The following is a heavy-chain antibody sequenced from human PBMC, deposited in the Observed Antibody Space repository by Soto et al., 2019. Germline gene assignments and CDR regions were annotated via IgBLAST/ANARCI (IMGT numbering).Heavy chain of an antibody. CDR3: GRCSSTSCHLGSDY. CDR1: GFTFSSYA. V-gene: IGHV3-30-3*01. J-gene: IGHJ4*02. D-gene: IGHD2-2*01. CDR2: ISYDGSNK. Sequence: QVQLVESGGGVVQPGRSLRLSCAASGFTFSSYAMNWVRQAPVKGLEWVALISYDGSNKYYADSVKGRFTISRDSSKNTLYLQMNSLRDADTAFYYCGRCSSTSCHLGSDYWGQGTLVTVSS.